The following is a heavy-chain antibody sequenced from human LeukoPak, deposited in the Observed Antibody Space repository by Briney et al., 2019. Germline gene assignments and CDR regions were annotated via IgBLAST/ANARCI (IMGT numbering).Heavy chain of an antibody. Sequence: GRSLRLSCAASGFTFSSYAMHWVRQAPGKGLEWVAVISYDGSNKYYADSVKGRFTISRDNSKNTLYLQMSSLRAEDTAVYYCARELVGMDFFFYYWGQGNLVTGFS. J-gene: IGHJ4*02. CDR3: ARELVGMDFFFYY. V-gene: IGHV3-30-3*01. CDR2: ISYDGSNK. D-gene: IGHD5-24*01. CDR1: GFTFSSYA.